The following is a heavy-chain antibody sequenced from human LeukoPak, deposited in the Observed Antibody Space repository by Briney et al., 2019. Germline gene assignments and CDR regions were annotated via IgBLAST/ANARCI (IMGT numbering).Heavy chain of an antibody. Sequence: SETLSLTCTVSGGSVTSTTYYWGWVRQPPGKGLEWVGVVHYSGSTNYNPSLKSRVTISVDTSKNQFSLKLSSVTAADTAVYYCARTAAGLFDYWGQGTLVTVSS. CDR3: ARTAAGLFDY. V-gene: IGHV4-61*01. J-gene: IGHJ4*02. CDR1: GGSVTSTTYY. CDR2: VHYSGST. D-gene: IGHD6-13*01.